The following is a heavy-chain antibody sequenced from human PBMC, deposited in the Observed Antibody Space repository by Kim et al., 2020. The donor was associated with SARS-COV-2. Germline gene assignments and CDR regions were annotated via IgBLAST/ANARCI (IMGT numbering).Heavy chain of an antibody. D-gene: IGHD3-10*01. V-gene: IGHV3-7*01. CDR3: AALDSVQVPGGI. J-gene: IGHJ4*02. Sequence: YVRSVRSRFTMSGDNAKNSLYLQMSSLRTEDTAIYYCAALDSVQVPGGIWGQGTLVTVSS.